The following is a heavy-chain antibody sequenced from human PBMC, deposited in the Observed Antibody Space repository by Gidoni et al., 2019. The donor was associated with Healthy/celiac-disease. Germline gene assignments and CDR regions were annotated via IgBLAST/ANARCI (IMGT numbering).Heavy chain of an antibody. V-gene: IGHV3-23*01. CDR3: AKTPGLPY. J-gene: IGHJ4*02. Sequence: EVQLLESGGGLVQLGGSLSLSCAASGFTFSSYALSWVRQAPGKGLEWVSAISGSGGSTYYADSVKGRFNISRDNTKNTLYLKMNSLRAEDTAVYYCAKTPGLPYWGQGTLVTVSS. CDR2: ISGSGGST. CDR1: GFTFSSYA.